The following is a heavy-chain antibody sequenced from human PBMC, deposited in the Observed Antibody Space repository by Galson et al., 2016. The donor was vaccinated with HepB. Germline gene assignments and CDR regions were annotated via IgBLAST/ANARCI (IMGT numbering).Heavy chain of an antibody. CDR1: GFIFRRTG. Sequence: SLRLSCAASGFIFRRTGMHWVRQAPGKGLEWVAGPSFDETNKHSADSVKGRFTISRDNSKNTLYLQMNSLTSEDTAVYYCAKDRELQYFDWSMPWYWGQGTLVTVSS. J-gene: IGHJ4*02. D-gene: IGHD3-9*01. V-gene: IGHV3-30*18. CDR2: PSFDETNK. CDR3: AKDRELQYFDWSMPWY.